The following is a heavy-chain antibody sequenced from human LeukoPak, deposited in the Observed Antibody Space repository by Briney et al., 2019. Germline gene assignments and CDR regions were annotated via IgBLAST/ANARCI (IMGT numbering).Heavy chain of an antibody. V-gene: IGHV3-21*01. J-gene: IGHJ3*02. CDR1: GFTFSDYD. CDR2: ISSSSSYI. Sequence: GGSLRLSCAASGFTFSDYDMSWVRQAPGKGLEWVSSISSSSSYIYYADSVKGRFTISRDNAKNSLYLQMNSLRAEDTAVYYCARDGNDAFDIWGQGTMVTVSS. D-gene: IGHD1-26*01. CDR3: ARDGNDAFDI.